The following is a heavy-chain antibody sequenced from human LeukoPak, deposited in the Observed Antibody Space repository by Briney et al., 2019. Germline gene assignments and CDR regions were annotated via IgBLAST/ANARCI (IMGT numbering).Heavy chain of an antibody. Sequence: GGSLRLSCAASGFTVSNDFMSWVRQAPGKGLEWASLIYSDGGTYYADSVKGRFTISRDSSKNTLYLQMNSLRAEDTAVYYCASRQVAGGRGTLVTVSS. CDR2: IYSDGGT. CDR1: GFTVSNDF. V-gene: IGHV3-53*01. CDR3: ASRQVA. J-gene: IGHJ4*02.